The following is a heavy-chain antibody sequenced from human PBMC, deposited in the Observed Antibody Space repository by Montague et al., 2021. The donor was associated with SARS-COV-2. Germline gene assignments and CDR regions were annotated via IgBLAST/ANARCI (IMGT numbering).Heavy chain of an antibody. CDR2: IYSGGST. Sequence: SLRLSCAASGLTVSSNYMSWVRQAPGKGLEWVSVIYSGGSTCYADSVKVRFTISRDNSKDTLYLQMNSLRTEDTAVYYCARGGGRDAFDIWGQGTMVTVSS. CDR3: ARGGGRDAFDI. CDR1: GLTVSSNY. D-gene: IGHD3-10*01. V-gene: IGHV3-53*01. J-gene: IGHJ3*02.